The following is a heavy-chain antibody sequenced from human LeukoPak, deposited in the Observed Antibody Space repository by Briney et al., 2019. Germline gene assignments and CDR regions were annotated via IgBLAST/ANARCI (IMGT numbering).Heavy chain of an antibody. Sequence: HPGGSLRLSCAASGFTFDNYAMSWVRQAPGRGLEWVSGNSGSGGTTNYADSVKGRLTISRDNSKNTPSLQMNSLRADDTAVYYCAKGYSSGWYYFDYWGQGTLVTVSS. CDR2: NSGSGGTT. V-gene: IGHV3-23*01. CDR3: AKGYSSGWYYFDY. D-gene: IGHD6-19*01. CDR1: GFTFDNYA. J-gene: IGHJ4*02.